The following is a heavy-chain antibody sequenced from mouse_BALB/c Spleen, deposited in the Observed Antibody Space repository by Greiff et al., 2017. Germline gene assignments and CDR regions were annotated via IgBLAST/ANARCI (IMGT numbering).Heavy chain of an antibody. CDR1: GFNIKDTY. V-gene: IGHV14-3*02. CDR3: ARSTTMITRFAY. D-gene: IGHD2-4*01. J-gene: IGHJ3*01. CDR2: IDPANGNT. Sequence: VQLQQSGAELVKPGASVKLSCTASGFNIKDTYMHWVKQRPEQGLEWIGRIDPANGNTKYDPKFQGKATITADTSSNTAYLQLSSLTSEDTAVYYCARSTTMITRFAYWGQGTLVTVSA.